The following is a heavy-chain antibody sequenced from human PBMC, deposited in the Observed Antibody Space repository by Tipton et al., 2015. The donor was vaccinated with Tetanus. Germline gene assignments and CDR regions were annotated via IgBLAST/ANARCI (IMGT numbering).Heavy chain of an antibody. CDR1: GFMFSNFR. Sequence: SLRLSCAVSGFMFSNFRMNWVRQAPGKGLEWLSSISSTSGYITYADSVKGRFTISRDNAKNSLYLQMNSLRADDTAVYFCASGSTLDFWGQGTLVTVSS. CDR2: ISSTSGYI. D-gene: IGHD6-25*01. J-gene: IGHJ4*02. V-gene: IGHV3-21*01. CDR3: ASGSTLDF.